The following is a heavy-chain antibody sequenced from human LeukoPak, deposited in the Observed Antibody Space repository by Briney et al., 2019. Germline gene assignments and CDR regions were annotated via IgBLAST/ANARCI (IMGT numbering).Heavy chain of an antibody. V-gene: IGHV4-39*01. J-gene: IGHJ4*02. CDR2: INYSGST. Sequence: PSETLSLTYTLSGGSVSSTPYYWSWIRQPPGKGLEWIASINYSGSTYYNPSLKSRVTISVDTSENQFSLKLSSVTAADTAVYYCARYVVYGSGKYYFDYWGQGTLVTVSS. D-gene: IGHD3-10*01. CDR3: ARYVVYGSGKYYFDY. CDR1: GGSVSSTPYY.